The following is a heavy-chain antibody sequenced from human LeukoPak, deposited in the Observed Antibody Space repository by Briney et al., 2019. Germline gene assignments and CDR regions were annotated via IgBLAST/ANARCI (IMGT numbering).Heavy chain of an antibody. V-gene: IGHV1-69*01. Sequence: GSSVKVSCKASGGTFSSYAISWVRQAPGQGLEWMGGIIPIFGTANYAQKFQGRVTITADESTSTAYMELSSLRSEDTAVYYCARLTWALSGYYTGIDDDYWGQGTLVTVSS. J-gene: IGHJ4*02. D-gene: IGHD3-3*01. CDR3: ARLTWALSGYYTGIDDDY. CDR2: IIPIFGTA. CDR1: GGTFSSYA.